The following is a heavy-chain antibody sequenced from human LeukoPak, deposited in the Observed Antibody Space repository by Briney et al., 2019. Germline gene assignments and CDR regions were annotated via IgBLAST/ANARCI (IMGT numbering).Heavy chain of an antibody. CDR2: ISYDGSNK. V-gene: IGHV3-30*03. D-gene: IGHD1-26*01. J-gene: IGHJ4*02. Sequence: GGSLRLSCAASGFTFSDYNMRWIRQAPGKGLEWVAVISYDGSNKFYADSVKGRFTISRDNSKNTLYLQMNNLRTEDTAVYFCARSWKLLQNFDSWGQGTLVTVSS. CDR3: ARSWKLLQNFDS. CDR1: GFTFSDYN.